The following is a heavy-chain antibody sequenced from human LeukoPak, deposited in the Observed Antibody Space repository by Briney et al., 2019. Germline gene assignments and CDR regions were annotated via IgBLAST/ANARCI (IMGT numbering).Heavy chain of an antibody. J-gene: IGHJ4*02. D-gene: IGHD3-10*01. CDR2: ISGSGGST. V-gene: IGHV3-23*01. CDR1: GFTFSSYA. CDR3: AKTRPPLWFGELLDYFDY. Sequence: GGSLRLSCAASGFTFSSYAMRWVRQAPGKGLEWVSAISGSGGSTYYADSVKGRFTISRDNSKNPLYLQMNSLRADDTAVYYCAKTRPPLWFGELLDYFDYWGQGTLVTVSS.